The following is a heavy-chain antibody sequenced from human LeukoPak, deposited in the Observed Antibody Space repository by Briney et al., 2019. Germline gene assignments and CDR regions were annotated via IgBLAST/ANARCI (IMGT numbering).Heavy chain of an antibody. CDR2: IIPIFGTA. D-gene: IGHD4-11*01. Sequence: SVKVSCKASGGTFSSYAISWERQAPGQGLEWMGGIIPIFGTANYAQKFQGRVTITADESTSTAYMELSSLRSEDTAVYYCAREYGYSNYYFDYWGQGTLVTVSS. V-gene: IGHV1-69*13. CDR3: AREYGYSNYYFDY. J-gene: IGHJ4*02. CDR1: GGTFSSYA.